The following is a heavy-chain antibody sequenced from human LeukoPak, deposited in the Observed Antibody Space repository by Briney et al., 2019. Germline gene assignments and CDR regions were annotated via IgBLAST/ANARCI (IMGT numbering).Heavy chain of an antibody. CDR3: ARDSYGDYVDFDY. CDR2: INSDGSST. Sequence: GGSLRLSCAASGFTFSSYWMHWFRQAPGKGLVWVSRINSDGSSTSYADSVKGRFTISRDNAKNTLYLQMNSLRAEDTAVYYCARDSYGDYVDFDYWGQGTLVTVSS. D-gene: IGHD4-17*01. V-gene: IGHV3-74*01. CDR1: GFTFSSYW. J-gene: IGHJ4*02.